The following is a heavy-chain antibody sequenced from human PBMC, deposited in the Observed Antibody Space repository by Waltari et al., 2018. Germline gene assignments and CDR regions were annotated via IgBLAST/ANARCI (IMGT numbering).Heavy chain of an antibody. J-gene: IGHJ3*02. CDR1: GFTFGNSA. Sequence: EVQLLESGGGLVQPGGSLRLSCAASGFTFGNSALSWVRQAPGKGLEWTSGISGSSSSTNYADSVKGRFTISRDNSKNTRYLQMNSLRVEDTAVYFCAKVEGGIVTRYYALDIWGQGTMVTVSS. D-gene: IGHD3-16*02. CDR2: ISGSSSST. V-gene: IGHV3-23*01. CDR3: AKVEGGIVTRYYALDI.